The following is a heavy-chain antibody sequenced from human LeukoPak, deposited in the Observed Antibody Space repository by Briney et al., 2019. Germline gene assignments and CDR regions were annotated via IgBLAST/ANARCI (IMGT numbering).Heavy chain of an antibody. V-gene: IGHV4-34*01. J-gene: IGHJ4*02. CDR3: ARIGILGPFDY. CDR2: INHSGST. Sequence: PSETLYLTCAVYGGSFSGYYWSWIRQPPGKGLEWIGEINHSGSTNYNPSLKSRVTISVDTSKNQFSLKLSSVTAADTAVYYCARIGILGPFDYWGQGTLVTVSS. CDR1: GGSFSGYY. D-gene: IGHD1-26*01.